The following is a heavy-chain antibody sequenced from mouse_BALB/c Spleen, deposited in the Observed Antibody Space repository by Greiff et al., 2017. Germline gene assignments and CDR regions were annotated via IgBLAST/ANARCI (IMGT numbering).Heavy chain of an antibody. D-gene: IGHD2-3*01. V-gene: IGHV14-4*02. CDR1: GFNIKDYY. Sequence: VQLQQSGAELVRSGASVKLSCTASGFNIKDYYIHWVKQRPEQGLEWIGWIDPENGDTEYAPKFQGKATMTADTSSNTAYLQLSSLTSEDTAVYYCNEGGYYGMDAMDYWGQGTSVTVSS. CDR2: IDPENGDT. J-gene: IGHJ4*01. CDR3: NEGGYYGMDAMDY.